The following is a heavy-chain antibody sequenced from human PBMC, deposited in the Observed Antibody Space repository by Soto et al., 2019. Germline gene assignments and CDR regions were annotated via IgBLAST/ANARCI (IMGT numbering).Heavy chain of an antibody. CDR2: IYYSGST. Sequence: LTCTVSGGSISSGDYYWSWIRQPPGKGLEWIGYIYYSGSTYYNPSLKSRVTISVDTSKNQFSLKLSSVTAADTAVYYCARDLMAAAGTWGYGMDVWGQGTTVTVSS. CDR1: GGSISSGDYY. D-gene: IGHD6-13*01. J-gene: IGHJ6*02. CDR3: ARDLMAAAGTWGYGMDV. V-gene: IGHV4-30-4*01.